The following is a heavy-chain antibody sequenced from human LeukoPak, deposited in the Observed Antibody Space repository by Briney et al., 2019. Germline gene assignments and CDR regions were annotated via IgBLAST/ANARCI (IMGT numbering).Heavy chain of an antibody. D-gene: IGHD3-22*01. Sequence: SETLSLTCAVFGGSFSGYYWSWIRQPPGKGLEWIGKILHSGSTYYNPSLKSRVTISVDTSKNQFSLKLSSVTAADTAVYYCASHKTITMIVVVQDAFDIWGQGTMVTVSS. CDR1: GGSFSGYY. CDR2: ILHSGST. CDR3: ASHKTITMIVVVQDAFDI. J-gene: IGHJ3*02. V-gene: IGHV4-34*12.